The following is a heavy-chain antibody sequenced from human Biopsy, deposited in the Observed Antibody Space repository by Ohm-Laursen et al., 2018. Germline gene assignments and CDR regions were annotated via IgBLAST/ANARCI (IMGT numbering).Heavy chain of an antibody. V-gene: IGHV4-61*01. CDR2: IYDRGSTA. Sequence: SDTLSLTCTVSGDSVSSGSFYWTWIRQPPGQGLDYIGYIYDRGSTANYNPSLERRVTMSVDMPKNQFSLKLSSVTAADTAIYYCARGMRSSGWPYFDSWGQGTLVTVSS. J-gene: IGHJ4*02. CDR1: GDSVSSGSFY. CDR3: ARGMRSSGWPYFDS. D-gene: IGHD6-19*01.